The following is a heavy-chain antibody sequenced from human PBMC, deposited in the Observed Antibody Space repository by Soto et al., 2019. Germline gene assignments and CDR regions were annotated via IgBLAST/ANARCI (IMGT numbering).Heavy chain of an antibody. CDR2: IIVNDDSA. Sequence: EVKLLESGGGLVQPGGSLRLSCAASGFTFSSYAMTWVRQAPGTGLEWVSTIIVNDDSAYYADSVKGRFTISRDNYRSTLYLQLNGLRVEDAAVYYCAKDLSPTSGQGFYFDSWGQGSLVTVSS. CDR3: AKDLSPTSGQGFYFDS. CDR1: GFTFSSYA. V-gene: IGHV3-23*01. J-gene: IGHJ4*02.